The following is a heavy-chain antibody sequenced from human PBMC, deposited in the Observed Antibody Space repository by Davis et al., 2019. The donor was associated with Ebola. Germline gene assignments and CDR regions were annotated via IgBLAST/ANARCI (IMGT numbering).Heavy chain of an antibody. Sequence: GESLKISCAASGFTFSSYSMNWVRQAPGKGLEWVANIKQDGSEKYYVDSVKGRFTISRDNAKNSLYLQMNSLKTEDTAVYYCTTTTDAFDIWGQGTMVTVSS. CDR3: TTTTDAFDI. J-gene: IGHJ3*02. V-gene: IGHV3-7*03. CDR1: GFTFSSYS. D-gene: IGHD5-24*01. CDR2: IKQDGSEK.